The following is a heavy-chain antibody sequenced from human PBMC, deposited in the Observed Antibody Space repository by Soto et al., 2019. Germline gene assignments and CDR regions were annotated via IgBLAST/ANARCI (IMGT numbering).Heavy chain of an antibody. CDR1: GFTFSSYG. V-gene: IGHV3-23*01. CDR3: AKDRRAGGNYGFYSDF. D-gene: IGHD1-7*01. Sequence: EVQLLESGGGLVQPGGSLRLSCAASGFTFSSYGMTWVRQAPGKGLEWVSFSSATGAGTYYADSVKGRFTISRDNSKNTLYLEMASLSGDDTAVYYCAKDRRAGGNYGFYSDFWGQGALVIVSS. CDR2: SSATGAGT. J-gene: IGHJ4*02.